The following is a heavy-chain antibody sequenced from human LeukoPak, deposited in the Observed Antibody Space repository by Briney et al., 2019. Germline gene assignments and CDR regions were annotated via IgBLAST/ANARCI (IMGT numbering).Heavy chain of an antibody. Sequence: SETLSLTCTVPGGSITSNYWSWIRQPAGKGLEWIGRIYTSGSTNYNPSLKSRVTMSVDTSKNQFSLKLSSVTAADTAVYYCARGITGTAVDYWGQGTLVTVSS. V-gene: IGHV4-4*07. CDR1: GGSITSNY. D-gene: IGHD1-20*01. CDR3: ARGITGTAVDY. CDR2: IYTSGST. J-gene: IGHJ4*02.